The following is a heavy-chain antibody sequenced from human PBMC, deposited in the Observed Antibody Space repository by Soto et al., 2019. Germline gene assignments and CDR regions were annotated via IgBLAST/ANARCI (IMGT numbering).Heavy chain of an antibody. J-gene: IGHJ6*02. V-gene: IGHV3-21*01. CDR1: GFPFSSYS. Sequence: GGSLRLSCAASGFPFSSYSMNWVRQAPGKGLEWVSSISSSSSYIYYADSVKGRFTISRDNSKNTLYLQMNSLRAEDTAVYYCARVDESDYYYYGMDVWGQGTTVTVSS. CDR3: ARVDESDYYYYGMDV. CDR2: ISSSSSYI.